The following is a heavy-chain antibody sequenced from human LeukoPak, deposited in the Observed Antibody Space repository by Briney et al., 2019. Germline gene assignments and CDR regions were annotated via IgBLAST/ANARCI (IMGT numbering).Heavy chain of an antibody. Sequence: QTGGSLRLSCAASGSSFNTYAMSWVRQAPGKGLEWVSAISNTGGSTYYADSVKGRFTISRDKSKNTLSLQMNSLRAEDTAVYYCAQQVGYCSSGSCYFTYWGQGTLVTVSS. CDR2: ISNTGGST. CDR3: AQQVGYCSSGSCYFTY. CDR1: GSSFNTYA. J-gene: IGHJ1*01. D-gene: IGHD2-15*01. V-gene: IGHV3-23*01.